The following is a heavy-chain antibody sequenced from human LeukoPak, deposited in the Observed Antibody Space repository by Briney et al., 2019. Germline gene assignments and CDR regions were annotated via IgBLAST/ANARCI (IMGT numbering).Heavy chain of an antibody. CDR2: IYYSGST. CDR3: ASLVVVAAPHFDY. Sequence: SETLSLACPVPGGSISSYYWSWIRQPPGQGLEWIGYIYYSGSTNYNPSLKSRVTISVDTSKNQFSLKLSSVTAADTAVYYCASLVVVAAPHFDYWGQGTLVTVSS. V-gene: IGHV4-59*01. J-gene: IGHJ4*02. CDR1: GGSISSYY. D-gene: IGHD2-15*01.